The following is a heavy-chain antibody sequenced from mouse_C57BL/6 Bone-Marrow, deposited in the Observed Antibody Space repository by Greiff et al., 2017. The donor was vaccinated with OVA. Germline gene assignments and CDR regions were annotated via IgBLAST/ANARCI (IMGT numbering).Heavy chain of an antibody. V-gene: IGHV1-81*01. J-gene: IGHJ2*01. CDR3: ARGGIYYYGSRGFDY. CDR2: IYPRSGNT. D-gene: IGHD1-1*01. Sequence: VKLVESGAELARPGASVKLSCKASGYTFTSYGISWVKQRTGQGLEWIGEIYPRSGNTYYNEKFKGKATLTADKSSSTAYMELRSLTSEDSAVYFCARGGIYYYGSRGFDYWGQGTTLTVSS. CDR1: GYTFTSYG.